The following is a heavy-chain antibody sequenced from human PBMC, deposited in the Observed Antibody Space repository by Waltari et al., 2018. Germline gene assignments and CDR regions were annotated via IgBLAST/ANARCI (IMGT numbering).Heavy chain of an antibody. Sequence: QVQLVESGGGVVQPGRSLRLSCAASGFTFSSYGMHWVRQAPGKGLEWVAVIWYDGSNKYYADSVKGRFTISRDNSKNTLYLQMNSLRAEDTAMYYCAKELTSRGAFDIWGQGTMVTVSS. CDR3: AKELTSRGAFDI. V-gene: IGHV3-30*18. D-gene: IGHD2-21*02. CDR2: IWYDGSNK. J-gene: IGHJ3*02. CDR1: GFTFSSYG.